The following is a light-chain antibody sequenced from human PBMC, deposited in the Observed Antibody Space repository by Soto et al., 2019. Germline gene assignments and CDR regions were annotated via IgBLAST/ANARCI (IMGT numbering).Light chain of an antibody. Sequence: QSALTQPASLSGSPGQSITISCTGTSSDIGAYDYVSWFQQHPGTAPKAMIYEVSSRPSGVSNRFSGSKSGNTASLTISGLQAEDEAYYYCSSYTTSTSFILFGGGTKLTVL. V-gene: IGLV2-14*01. J-gene: IGLJ2*01. CDR3: SSYTTSTSFIL. CDR1: SSDIGAYDY. CDR2: EVS.